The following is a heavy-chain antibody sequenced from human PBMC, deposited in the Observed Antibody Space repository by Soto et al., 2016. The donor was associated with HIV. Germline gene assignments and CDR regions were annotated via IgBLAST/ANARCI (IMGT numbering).Heavy chain of an antibody. CDR3: AKDTHRFCSSSTCPYYFDS. CDR1: GFTFADYT. CDR2: ITWDGGTT. D-gene: IGHD2-2*01. J-gene: IGHJ4*02. Sequence: EVQLVESGGLVVQPGGSLRLSCAASGFTFADYTMHWVRQVPGKGLEWISLITWDGGTTYYLDSVKGRFTISRDNSKHSLYLQMNSLTTEDTAFYYCAKDTHRFCSSSTCPYYFDSWGREPWSPSPQ. V-gene: IGHV3-43*01.